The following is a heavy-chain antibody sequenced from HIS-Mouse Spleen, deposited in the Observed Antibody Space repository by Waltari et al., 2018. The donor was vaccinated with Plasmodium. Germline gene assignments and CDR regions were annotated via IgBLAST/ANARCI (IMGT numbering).Heavy chain of an antibody. J-gene: IGHJ4*02. CDR2: IYYSGST. CDR1: GGSLRNGGYS. CDR3: ARSIAATVTFYFDY. V-gene: IGHV4-31*03. D-gene: IGHD6-13*01. Sequence: QVQLQESGPGLVKPSQTLSLTCTVSGGSLRNGGYSWSWIRQHPGKGLEWIGYIYYSGSTYYNPSLKSRVTISVDTSKNQFSLKLSSVTAADTAVYYCARSIAATVTFYFDYWGQGTLVTVSS.